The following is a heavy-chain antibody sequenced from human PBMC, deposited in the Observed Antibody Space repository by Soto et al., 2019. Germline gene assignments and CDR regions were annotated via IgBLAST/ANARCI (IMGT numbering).Heavy chain of an antibody. CDR1: GYTFTGYY. V-gene: IGHV1-2*04. Sequence: ASVKVSCKASGYTFTGYYMHWVRQAPGQGLEWMGWINPNSGDTNYAQKFQGWVTMTRDTSISTAYMELSRLRSDDTAVYYCARIYSGYDKGAFDIWGQGTMVTVSS. J-gene: IGHJ3*02. D-gene: IGHD5-12*01. CDR2: INPNSGDT. CDR3: ARIYSGYDKGAFDI.